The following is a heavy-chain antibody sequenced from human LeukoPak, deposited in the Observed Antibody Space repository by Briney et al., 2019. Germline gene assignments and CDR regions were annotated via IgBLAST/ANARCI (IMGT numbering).Heavy chain of an antibody. CDR2: IYYSRST. J-gene: IGHJ4*02. V-gene: IGHV4-59*01. Sequence: PSETLSLTCTVSGGSISSYYWSWIRQPPGKGLEWIGYIYYSRSTNYNPSLKSRVTISVDTSKNQFSLKLSSVTAADTAVYYCARGEVAGTPFDYWGQGTLVTVSS. CDR3: ARGEVAGTPFDY. CDR1: GGSISSYY. D-gene: IGHD2-15*01.